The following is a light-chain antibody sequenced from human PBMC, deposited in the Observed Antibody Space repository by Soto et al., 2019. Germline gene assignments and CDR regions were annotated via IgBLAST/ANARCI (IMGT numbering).Light chain of an antibody. V-gene: IGKV3-20*01. J-gene: IGKJ5*01. Sequence: SGMSQSPATLSASTGESCTLSCRASQSVNHNVAWYQQKPGQAPRLLIYGASSRATGIPDRFSGSGSGTDFTLTISRLEPEDFAVYYCQQYGYSPITFGQGTRLEIK. CDR1: QSVNHN. CDR2: GAS. CDR3: QQYGYSPIT.